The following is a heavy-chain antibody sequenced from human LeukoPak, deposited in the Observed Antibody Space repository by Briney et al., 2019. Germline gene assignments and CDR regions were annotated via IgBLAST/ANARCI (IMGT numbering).Heavy chain of an antibody. Sequence: PGESLRLSCVASGFNFNIYAMCWVRQAPGKGLEWVSAISGGSATGGITHCADSVKGRFIISRDNSKNTLYLQMNSLRAEDTAVYYCANNWNFDNWGQGTLVTVSS. CDR2: ISGGSATGGIT. D-gene: IGHD1-1*01. J-gene: IGHJ4*02. CDR1: GFNFNIYA. V-gene: IGHV3-23*01. CDR3: ANNWNFDN.